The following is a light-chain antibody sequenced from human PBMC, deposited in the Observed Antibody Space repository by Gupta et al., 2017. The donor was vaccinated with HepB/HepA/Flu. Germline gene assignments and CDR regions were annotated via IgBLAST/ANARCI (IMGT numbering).Light chain of an antibody. V-gene: IGKV1-12*01. CDR3: QQANSFPIT. CDR2: DAS. J-gene: IGKJ4*01. Sequence: DIQMTQSPSSVSASVGDSVAITCRASQGISSWLAWYQQKPGDAPRLLIYDASRVQSGVPSRFSGSSSGTDFTLTISSRQPEDFATYYCQQANSFPITFGRGTKVEI. CDR1: QGISSW.